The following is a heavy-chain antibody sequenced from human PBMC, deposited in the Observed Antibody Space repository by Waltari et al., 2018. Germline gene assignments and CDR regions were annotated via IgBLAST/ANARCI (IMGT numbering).Heavy chain of an antibody. CDR2: GTA. J-gene: IGHJ3*02. V-gene: IGHV1-69*01. CDR3: ARGAIKGLRWPQPSLDAFDI. Sequence: GTANYAQKFQGRVTITADESTSTAYMELSSLRSEDTAVYYCARGAIKGLRWPQPSLDAFDIWGQGTMVTVSS. D-gene: IGHD4-17*01.